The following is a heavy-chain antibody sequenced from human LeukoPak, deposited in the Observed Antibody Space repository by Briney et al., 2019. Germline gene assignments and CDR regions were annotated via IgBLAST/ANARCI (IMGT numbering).Heavy chain of an antibody. CDR2: ISGSGGST. Sequence: GGSLRLSCAASGFTFSSYAMGWVRQAPGKGLDWVSAISGSGGSTYYADSVKGRFTISRDNSKNTLYLQMNSLRAEDTAVYYCATTSCSGGSCYLRYYYYGMDVWGQGTTVTVSS. CDR1: GFTFSSYA. D-gene: IGHD2-15*01. CDR3: ATTSCSGGSCYLRYYYYGMDV. J-gene: IGHJ6*02. V-gene: IGHV3-23*01.